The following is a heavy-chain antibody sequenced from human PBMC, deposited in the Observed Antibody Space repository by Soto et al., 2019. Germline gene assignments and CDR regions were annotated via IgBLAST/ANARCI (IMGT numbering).Heavy chain of an antibody. D-gene: IGHD1-26*01. J-gene: IGHJ4*02. Sequence: PQGKGLEWIGEIFLSGSTNYSPSLKTRVTISVDKYKNQVSLKLRSVTGADMFVYYCARVYSGRYSDYWGPGPLVT. V-gene: IGHV4-4*02. CDR2: IFLSGST. CDR3: ARVYSGRYSDY.